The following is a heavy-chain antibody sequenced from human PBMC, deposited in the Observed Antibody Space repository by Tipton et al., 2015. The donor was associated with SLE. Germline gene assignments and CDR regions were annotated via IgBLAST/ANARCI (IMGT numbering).Heavy chain of an antibody. Sequence: GLVKPSETLSLTCTVSGGAITSGRYYWGWIRQPPGKGLEWIGSMYYSGSTYNNPSLKSRVTISVDTSKNQFSLELSSVTAADTAVYFCARHYYDSSGYYPPGEYWGQGTLVTVSS. CDR2: MYYSGST. V-gene: IGHV4-39*07. CDR1: GGAITSGRYY. D-gene: IGHD3-22*01. CDR3: ARHYYDSSGYYPPGEY. J-gene: IGHJ4*02.